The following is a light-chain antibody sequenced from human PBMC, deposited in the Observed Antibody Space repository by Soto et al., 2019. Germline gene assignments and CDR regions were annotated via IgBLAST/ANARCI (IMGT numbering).Light chain of an antibody. V-gene: IGKV1-9*01. Sequence: IQLTQSPSSLSASVVDRVTITCRASQGINSFLAWYQQKPGKAPKLLIYAASTLQSGVPSRFSGSGSGTEFTLTISSLQPDDFATYYCQHYNSYSEAFGQGTKVDIK. J-gene: IGKJ1*01. CDR3: QHYNSYSEA. CDR1: QGINSF. CDR2: AAS.